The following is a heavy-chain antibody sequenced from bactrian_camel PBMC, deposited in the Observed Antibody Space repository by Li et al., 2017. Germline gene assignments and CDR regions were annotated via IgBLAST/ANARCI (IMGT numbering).Heavy chain of an antibody. CDR1: GNTRSAYC. J-gene: IGHJ4*01. Sequence: HVQLVESGGGSVEAGGSLRLTCAVSGNTRSAYCMGWFRQAPGKEREGIARIDRAGYTSYADSVKGRFTISQDNAKTTLYLQMNSLKPEDTAVYYCAATIQCIPNWNETRTVNYWGQGTQVTVS. CDR2: IDRAGYT. D-gene: IGHD8*01. CDR3: AATIQCIPNWNETRTVNY. V-gene: IGHV3S53*01.